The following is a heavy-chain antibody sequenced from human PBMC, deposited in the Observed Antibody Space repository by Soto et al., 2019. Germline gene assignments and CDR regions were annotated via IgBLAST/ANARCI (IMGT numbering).Heavy chain of an antibody. Sequence: PGGSLRLSCAPSGFNSNRYTINWVRQAPGKRLEWLSSISGSGYIFSTDSVRGRFTISRDNAKNSVYLQIDSLRAEDTAVYFCARDCSGGSCYPGMDVWGQGTTVTVSS. V-gene: IGHV3-21*01. D-gene: IGHD2-15*01. J-gene: IGHJ6*02. CDR1: GFNSNRYT. CDR3: ARDCSGGSCYPGMDV. CDR2: ISGSGYI.